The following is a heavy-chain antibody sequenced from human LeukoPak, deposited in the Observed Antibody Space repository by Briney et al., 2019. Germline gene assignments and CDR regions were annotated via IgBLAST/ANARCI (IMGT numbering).Heavy chain of an antibody. CDR1: GFTVSSSY. CDR3: ADNLSL. V-gene: IGHV3-66*01. D-gene: IGHD1-1*01. J-gene: IGHJ4*02. CDR2: MYSGGIT. Sequence: GGSLRLSCVASGFTVSSSYMSWVRQPPGKGLEWVSVMYSGGITYYADSVKGRFTISRENSKNTLYLQMNSLRAEDTAVYYCADNLSLWGQGTLVTVSS.